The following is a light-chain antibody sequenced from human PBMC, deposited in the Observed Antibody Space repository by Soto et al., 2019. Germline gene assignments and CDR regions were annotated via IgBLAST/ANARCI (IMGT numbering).Light chain of an antibody. CDR2: EVS. J-gene: IGLJ2*01. V-gene: IGLV2-8*01. CDR3: SSFASNNTLV. CDR1: SSDVGGYNY. Sequence: QSALTQPPSASGSPGQSVTISCTGTSSDVGGYNYVSWYQQHRGKAPKLMISEVSKRPSGVPDRFSGTKSGTTASLTVSGLQAEDEDDYYCSSFASNNTLVFGGGTKLTVL.